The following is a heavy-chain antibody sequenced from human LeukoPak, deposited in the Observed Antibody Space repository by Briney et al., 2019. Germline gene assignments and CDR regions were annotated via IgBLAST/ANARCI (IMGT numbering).Heavy chain of an antibody. CDR2: VYSGGST. Sequence: PGGSLRLSCAASGFTVISNYMSWVRQAPGKGLEWVSVVYSGGSTYYADSVKGRFTISRDNSKNTLYLQMNSLRAEDTAVYYCARDHSGAFDYWGQGTLVTVSS. J-gene: IGHJ4*02. CDR1: GFTVISNY. V-gene: IGHV3-53*01. CDR3: ARDHSGAFDY. D-gene: IGHD2-21*01.